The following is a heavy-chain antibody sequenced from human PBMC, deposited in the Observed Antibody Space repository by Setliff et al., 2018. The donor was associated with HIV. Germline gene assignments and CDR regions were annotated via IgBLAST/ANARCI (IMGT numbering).Heavy chain of an antibody. CDR3: ARQAWHYDRDGYFIDY. D-gene: IGHD3-22*01. CDR2: IYHSGST. CDR1: GDSIIGIHW. J-gene: IGHJ4*02. Sequence: PSETLSLTCGVSGDSIIGIHWWDWVRQPPGKGLEWIGEIYHSGSTNYNPSLKSRVTISVDKSQNQFSVKLNSATAADTAVYYCARQAWHYDRDGYFIDYWGQGKLVTAPQ. V-gene: IGHV4-4*02.